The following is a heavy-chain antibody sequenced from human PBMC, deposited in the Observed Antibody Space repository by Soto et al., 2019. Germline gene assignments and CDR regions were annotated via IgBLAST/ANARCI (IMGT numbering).Heavy chain of an antibody. V-gene: IGHV1-46*01. CDR3: AREPRPDAFDI. Sequence: ASVKVSCKASGYTFTSYYMHWVRQAPGQGLEWMGIINPSGGTANYAQKFQGRVTITADESTSTAYMELSSLRSEDTAVYYCAREPRPDAFDIWGQGTMVTVSS. J-gene: IGHJ3*02. CDR2: INPSGGTA. CDR1: GYTFTSYY.